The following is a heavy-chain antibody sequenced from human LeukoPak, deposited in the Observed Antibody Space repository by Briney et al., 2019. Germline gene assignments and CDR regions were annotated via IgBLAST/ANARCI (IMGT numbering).Heavy chain of an antibody. J-gene: IGHJ3*02. CDR2: IHSGGST. D-gene: IGHD4-17*01. CDR1: GFIVSSKY. CDR3: ARSHYGDYVGGAFDI. V-gene: IGHV3-66*02. Sequence: GGSLRLSCATSGFIVSSKYMVWVRQAPGKGLEWVSVIHSGGSTYSADSVKGRFTISRDNSKNALYLQMNSLRPEDTAVYYCARSHYGDYVGGAFDIWGQGTMVTVSS.